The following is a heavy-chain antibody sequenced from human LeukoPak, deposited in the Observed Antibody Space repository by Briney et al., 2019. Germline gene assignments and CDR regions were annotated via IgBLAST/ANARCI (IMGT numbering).Heavy chain of an antibody. J-gene: IGHJ4*02. CDR3: ARQVLRTAMDY. CDR1: GVSISSSSYH. V-gene: IGHV4-39*01. Sequence: PSETLSLTCNVSGVSISSSSYHWDWIRQPPGKGLEWIGSIYDSGSTYYSPSLKSRVTISVDTSKNQFSLRLNSVTAADTAVYYCARQVLRTAMDYWGQGTLVTVSS. D-gene: IGHD5-18*01. CDR2: IYDSGST.